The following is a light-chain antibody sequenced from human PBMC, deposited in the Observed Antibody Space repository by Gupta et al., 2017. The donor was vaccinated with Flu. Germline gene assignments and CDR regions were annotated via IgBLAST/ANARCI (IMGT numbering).Light chain of an antibody. CDR2: DVN. CDR1: ISDIGGYNF. Sequence: SALTQPASVSGSPGQSITISCTGTISDIGGYNFVSWYQQFPGNAPYLIIFDVNRQHSGVSSRFSGSKSGNTASLTISGLQTQDEADYYCASYDGTSTVFGEGTKLTVL. J-gene: IGLJ2*01. V-gene: IGLV2-14*03. CDR3: ASYDGTSTV.